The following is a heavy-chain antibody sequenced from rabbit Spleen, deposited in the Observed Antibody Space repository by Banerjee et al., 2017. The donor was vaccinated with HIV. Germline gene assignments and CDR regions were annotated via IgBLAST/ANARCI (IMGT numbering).Heavy chain of an antibody. D-gene: IGHD1-1*01. Sequence: QEQLVESGGGLVKPEGSLKLTCTASGFSFSSNWICWVRQAPGKGLEWIACIDTNDEDTDYANWPKGRFTISKTSSTTVTLQLTSLTAADTATYFCARNYVNAFDPWGPGTLVTVS. CDR3: ARNYVNAFDP. CDR2: IDTNDEDT. J-gene: IGHJ2*01. CDR1: GFSFSSNW. V-gene: IGHV1S45*01.